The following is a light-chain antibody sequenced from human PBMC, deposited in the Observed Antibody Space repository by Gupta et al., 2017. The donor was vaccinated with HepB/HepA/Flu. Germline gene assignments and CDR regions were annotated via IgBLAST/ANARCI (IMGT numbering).Light chain of an antibody. V-gene: IGKV1-39*01. CDR1: PNVGSY. CDR3: QQGDRTAFT. J-gene: IGKJ3*01. Sequence: DIQMTQSPLSLPASVGDRVTITCRASPNVGSYLNWYQQRPGKAPRLLIYGGSSLQSGVPSRFSGSIAGTDPTLTITGLQPEDFATYYCQQGDRTAFTFGHGTKVEI. CDR2: GGS.